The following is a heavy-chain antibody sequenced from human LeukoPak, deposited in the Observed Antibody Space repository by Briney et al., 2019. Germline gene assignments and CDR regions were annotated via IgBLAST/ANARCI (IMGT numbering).Heavy chain of an antibody. Sequence: QPGGSLRLSCAASGFTFSNYAMSWVRQAPGKGLEWVSAVSGREDSTYYADSVKGRFTISRDNSKNTLYLQMNSLRAEDTAVYYCAKWGDYDILAGYYDSDYWGQGTLVTVSS. CDR1: GFTFSNYA. V-gene: IGHV3-23*01. D-gene: IGHD3-9*01. J-gene: IGHJ4*02. CDR2: VSGREDST. CDR3: AKWGDYDILAGYYDSDY.